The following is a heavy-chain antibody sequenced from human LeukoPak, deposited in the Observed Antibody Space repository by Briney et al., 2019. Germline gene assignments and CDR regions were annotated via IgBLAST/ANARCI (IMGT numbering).Heavy chain of an antibody. V-gene: IGHV1-69*05. J-gene: IGHJ4*02. Sequence: SVKVSCKASGGTFSSYAINWVRQAPGQGLEWMGGIIPIFGTANYAQKFQGRVTITTDESTSTAYMELSSLRSEDTAVYYCATPRALGSLQQLVQDSWGQGTLVTVSS. CDR1: GGTFSSYA. D-gene: IGHD6-6*01. CDR2: IIPIFGTA. CDR3: ATPRALGSLQQLVQDS.